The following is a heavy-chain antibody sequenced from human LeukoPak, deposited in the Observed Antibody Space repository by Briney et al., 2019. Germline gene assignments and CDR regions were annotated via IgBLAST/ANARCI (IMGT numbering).Heavy chain of an antibody. Sequence: PSGTLSLTCAVYGGSFSGYYWSWIRQPPGKGLEWIGEINHSGSTNYNPSLKSRVTISVDTSKNQFSLKLSSVTAADTAVYYCAITDSSGYYCDYWGQGTLVTVSS. CDR2: INHSGST. J-gene: IGHJ4*02. V-gene: IGHV4-34*01. D-gene: IGHD3-22*01. CDR3: AITDSSGYYCDY. CDR1: GGSFSGYY.